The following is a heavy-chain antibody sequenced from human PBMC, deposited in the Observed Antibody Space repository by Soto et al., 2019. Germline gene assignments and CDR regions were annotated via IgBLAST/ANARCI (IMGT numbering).Heavy chain of an antibody. Sequence: GGSLRLSCAASGFTFSSYSMSWVRQAPGKGLEWVSAISGSGGSTYYADSVKGRFTISRDNSKNTLYLQINSLRAEDTAVYFCARSKYYDFWSGYFRYYGMDVWGQGTKVTVSS. CDR2: ISGSGGST. D-gene: IGHD3-3*01. CDR3: ARSKYYDFWSGYFRYYGMDV. CDR1: GFTFSSYS. J-gene: IGHJ6*02. V-gene: IGHV3-23*01.